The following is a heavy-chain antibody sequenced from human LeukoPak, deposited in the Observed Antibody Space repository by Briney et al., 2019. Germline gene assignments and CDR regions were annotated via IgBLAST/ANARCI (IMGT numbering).Heavy chain of an antibody. V-gene: IGHV3-73*01. CDR3: TRRGVVPAAGGYYYYYGMDV. Sequence: PGGSLRLSCAASGFTFSGSAMHWVRQASGKGLEWVGRIRSKANSYATAYAASVKGRFTISRDDSKNTAYLQMNSLKTEDTAVYYCTRRGVVPAAGGYYYYYGMDVWGQGTTVTVSS. D-gene: IGHD2-2*01. CDR2: IRSKANSYAT. J-gene: IGHJ6*02. CDR1: GFTFSGSA.